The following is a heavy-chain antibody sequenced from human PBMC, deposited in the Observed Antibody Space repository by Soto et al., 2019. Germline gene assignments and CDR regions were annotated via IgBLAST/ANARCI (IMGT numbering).Heavy chain of an antibody. CDR3: TSGLIVVVAASRRAGY. D-gene: IGHD2-21*01. V-gene: IGHV3-15*07. J-gene: IGHJ4*02. Sequence: EVQLVESGGGLLKPGESVRLSCAASGFSFDNAWMNWVRQAPGKGLEWVGRIQRKTYGESTDYAAHVIGRFTISRDDSKNTLYLQMNSLKAEDSAVYYCTSGLIVVVAASRRAGYWGQGTLVTVSS. CDR1: GFSFDNAW. CDR2: IQRKTYGEST.